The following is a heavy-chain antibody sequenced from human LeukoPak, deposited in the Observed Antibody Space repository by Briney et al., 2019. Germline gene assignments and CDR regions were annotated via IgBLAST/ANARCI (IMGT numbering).Heavy chain of an antibody. CDR2: IYYSSTT. CDR3: ARGRSLYFDY. Sequence: PSETLSLTCTVSGGSISSSSYYWGWFRQPPGKGLEWIGSIYYSSTTNYNPSLKSRVTMSVDTSKNQFSLMLSSVTAADTAVYNCARGRSLYFDYWGLGTLVTVSS. CDR1: GGSISSSSYY. V-gene: IGHV4-39*07. J-gene: IGHJ4*02.